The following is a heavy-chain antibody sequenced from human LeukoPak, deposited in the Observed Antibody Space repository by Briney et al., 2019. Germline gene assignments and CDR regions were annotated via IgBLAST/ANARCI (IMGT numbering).Heavy chain of an antibody. Sequence: SETLSLTCTVSGASIIGSYWTWIRQSPGEGLQYVGYIYNTVDVNYSPSLKSRVTISIDMSRNQFSLTLNSVTTADTAIYYCARRRHYDITGFNPTYYFDSWGQGALVTGSS. D-gene: IGHD3-9*01. V-gene: IGHV4-59*01. CDR2: IYNTVDV. CDR1: GASIIGSY. CDR3: ARRRHYDITGFNPTYYFDS. J-gene: IGHJ4*02.